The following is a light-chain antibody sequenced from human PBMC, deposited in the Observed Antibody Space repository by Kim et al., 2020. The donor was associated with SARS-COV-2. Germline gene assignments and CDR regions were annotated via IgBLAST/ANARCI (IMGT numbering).Light chain of an antibody. CDR1: QSANSN. CDR2: GAS. CDR3: QQYNNWPLT. Sequence: EIVMTQSLATLSVSPGERATLSCRASQSANSNLAWYQQKPGQAPRLLIYGASSRATGIPARFSGSGSGTEFTLTISSLQSEDFAVYYCQQYNNWPLTFGGGTKVDIK. V-gene: IGKV3-15*01. J-gene: IGKJ4*01.